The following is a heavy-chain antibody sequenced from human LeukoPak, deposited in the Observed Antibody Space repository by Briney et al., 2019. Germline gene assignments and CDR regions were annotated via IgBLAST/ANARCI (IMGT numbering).Heavy chain of an antibody. CDR3: ARRYRGDSSSWDWFDP. Sequence: GVSLRLSRAASGLIFSNYAMSWVRQAPGKGLEWVSGISDSGGSTYYADSVKGRFIISRDNSKNTLYLQMNSLRAEDTAVYYCARRYRGDSSSWDWFDPWGLGTLVTVSS. CDR2: ISDSGGST. CDR1: GLIFSNYA. V-gene: IGHV3-23*01. D-gene: IGHD6-13*01. J-gene: IGHJ5*02.